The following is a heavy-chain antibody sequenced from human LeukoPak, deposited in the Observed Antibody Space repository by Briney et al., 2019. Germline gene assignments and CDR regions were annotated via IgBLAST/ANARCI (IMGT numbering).Heavy chain of an antibody. CDR2: IYYSGST. J-gene: IGHJ5*02. CDR3: ARADIVVVPAAREPTRLNWFDP. Sequence: SETLSLTCTVSGGSISSGGYYWSWIRQHPGKGLEWLGYIYYSGSTYYNPSLKSRVTISVDTSKNQFSLKLSSVTAADTAVYYCARADIVVVPAAREPTRLNWFDPWGQGTLVTVSS. V-gene: IGHV4-31*03. D-gene: IGHD2-2*01. CDR1: GGSISSGGYY.